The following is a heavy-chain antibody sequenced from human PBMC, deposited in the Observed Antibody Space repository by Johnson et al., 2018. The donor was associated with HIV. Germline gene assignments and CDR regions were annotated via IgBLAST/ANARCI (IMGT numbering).Heavy chain of an antibody. CDR2: IYSGGST. D-gene: IGHD3-22*01. V-gene: IGHV3-53*01. Sequence: VQLVESGGGLIQPGGSLRLSCAASGFTVSSNYMTWVRQAPGKGLEWVSVIYSGGSTYYADSVKGRFTISRDNSKNTLYLQMTSLRAEYTAVYYCASKIVVVPGGGGTFDIWGQGTMVTVSS. CDR3: ASKIVVVPGGGGTFDI. CDR1: GFTVSSNY. J-gene: IGHJ3*02.